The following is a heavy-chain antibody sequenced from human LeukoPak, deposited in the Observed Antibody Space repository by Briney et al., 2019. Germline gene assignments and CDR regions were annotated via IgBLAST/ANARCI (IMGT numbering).Heavy chain of an antibody. CDR3: ARVRYSSGWYAKYLDY. V-gene: IGHV4-34*01. Sequence: SETLSLTCAVYGGSFSGYYWSWLRQPPGKGLEWIGEINHSGSTNYNPSLKSRVTISVDTSKNQFSLKLSSVTAADTAVYYCARVRYSSGWYAKYLDYWGQGTLVTVSS. CDR1: GGSFSGYY. CDR2: INHSGST. D-gene: IGHD6-19*01. J-gene: IGHJ4*02.